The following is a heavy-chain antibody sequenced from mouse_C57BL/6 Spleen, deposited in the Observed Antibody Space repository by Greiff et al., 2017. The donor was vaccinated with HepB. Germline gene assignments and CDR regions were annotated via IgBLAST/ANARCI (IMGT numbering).Heavy chain of an antibody. CDR2: IRSKSSNYAT. D-gene: IGHD4-1*02. CDR1: GFTFNTYA. CDR3: VRTNWEGFNWYFDV. J-gene: IGHJ1*03. Sequence: VMLVESGGGLVQPKGSLKLSCAASGFTFNTYAMHWVRPAPGKGLEWVARIRSKSSNYATYYADSVKDRFTISRDDSQSMLYLQMNNLKTEDTAMYYCVRTNWEGFNWYFDVWGTGTTVTVSS. V-gene: IGHV10-3*01.